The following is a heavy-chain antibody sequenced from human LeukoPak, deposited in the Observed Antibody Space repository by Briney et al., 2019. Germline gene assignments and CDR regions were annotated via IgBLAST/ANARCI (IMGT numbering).Heavy chain of an antibody. CDR3: ARRRDGYNFEPWFDP. V-gene: IGHV5-51*01. CDR1: GYNFTSYW. Sequence: GESLKISCKGSGYNFTSYWIGWVRQLPGKGLEWMGIIYPGDSDTRYSPSFQGQVTISADKSISTAYLQWSSLKASDTAMYYCARRRDGYNFEPWFDPWGQGTLVTVSS. J-gene: IGHJ5*02. D-gene: IGHD5-24*01. CDR2: IYPGDSDT.